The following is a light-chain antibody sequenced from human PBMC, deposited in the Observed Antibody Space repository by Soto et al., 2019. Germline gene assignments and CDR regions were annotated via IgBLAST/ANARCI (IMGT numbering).Light chain of an antibody. CDR2: DAS. CDR1: QSVSSSY. J-gene: IGKJ2*01. Sequence: EIVLTQSPATLSLSPGERATLSCGPSQSVSSSYLAWYQQKPGLAPRPLIYDASSRATGIPDRFSGSGSGTDFTLTISRLEPEDFAVYYCQQYGSSPFTFGQGTVLEIK. CDR3: QQYGSSPFT. V-gene: IGKV3D-20*01.